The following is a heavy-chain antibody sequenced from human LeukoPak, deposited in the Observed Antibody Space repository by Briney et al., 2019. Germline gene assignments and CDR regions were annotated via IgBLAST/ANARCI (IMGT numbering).Heavy chain of an antibody. V-gene: IGHV1-46*01. CDR2: INPSGGST. CDR3: ARYYYDSSGYLRGNGMDV. CDR1: GYTFTSYY. Sequence: ASVKVSCKASGYTFTSYYMHWVRQAPGQGLEWMGIINPSGGSTNYAQKFQGRVTMTRDTSTSTVYMELSSLRSEDTAVYYCARYYYDSSGYLRGNGMDVWGQGTTVTVSS. J-gene: IGHJ6*02. D-gene: IGHD3-22*01.